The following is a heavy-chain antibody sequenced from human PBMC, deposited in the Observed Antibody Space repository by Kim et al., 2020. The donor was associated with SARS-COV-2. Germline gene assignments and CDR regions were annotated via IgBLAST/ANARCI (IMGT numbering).Heavy chain of an antibody. CDR1: GGSFSGYY. J-gene: IGHJ5*02. CDR2: INHSGST. Sequence: ETLSLTCAVYGGSFSGYYWSWIRQPPGKGLEWMGEINHSGSTNYNPSLMSGGTISVDTSKNQFSLKLSSVTAADTAVYYCARVVVVTRDNWFDPWGQGSL. V-gene: IGHV4-34*01. D-gene: IGHD2-21*02. CDR3: ARVVVVTRDNWFDP.